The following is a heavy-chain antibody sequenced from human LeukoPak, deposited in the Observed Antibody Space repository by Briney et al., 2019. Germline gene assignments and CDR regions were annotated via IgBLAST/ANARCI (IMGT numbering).Heavy chain of an antibody. Sequence: SETLSITCTVSGDSISSYYWNWIRQPVGKGLEWIGRINTGGSSNYNPSLKSRVTMSIDTSKNQFSLKLSSVTAADTAVYYCVRARSGSYIDYWGQGTLVTVSS. V-gene: IGHV4-4*07. CDR2: INTGGSS. CDR1: GDSISSYY. J-gene: IGHJ4*02. CDR3: VRARSGSYIDY. D-gene: IGHD3-10*01.